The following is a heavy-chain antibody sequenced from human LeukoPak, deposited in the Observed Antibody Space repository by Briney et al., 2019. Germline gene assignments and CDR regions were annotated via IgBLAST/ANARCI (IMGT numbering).Heavy chain of an antibody. CDR2: ISAYNGNT. CDR3: AREIQLWLAVALDY. CDR1: GYTFTSYG. D-gene: IGHD5-18*01. J-gene: IGHJ4*02. V-gene: IGHV1-18*01. Sequence: ASVKVSCKASGYTFTSYGISWVRQAPGQGLEWMGWISAYNGNTNYAQKLQGRVTMTTDTSTSTAYMELRSLRSDDTAVYYCAREIQLWLAVALDYWGQGTLVTVSS.